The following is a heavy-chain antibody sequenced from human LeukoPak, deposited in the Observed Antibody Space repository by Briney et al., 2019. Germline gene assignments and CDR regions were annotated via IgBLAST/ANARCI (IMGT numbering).Heavy chain of an antibody. V-gene: IGHV1-2*02. Sequence: ASVKVSCKASGYTFTGYYMHWVRQAPGQGLEWMGWINPNSGGTNYAQKFQGRVTMTRDTSISTAYMELSRLRSDDTAVYYCASAALSGSYYYYYYYMDVWGKGTTVTVPS. CDR2: INPNSGGT. D-gene: IGHD1-26*01. J-gene: IGHJ6*03. CDR3: ASAALSGSYYYYYYYMDV. CDR1: GYTFTGYY.